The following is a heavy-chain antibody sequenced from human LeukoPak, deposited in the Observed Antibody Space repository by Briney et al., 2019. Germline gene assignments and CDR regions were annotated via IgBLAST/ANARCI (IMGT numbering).Heavy chain of an antibody. CDR3: ARWGVVPAAMGWFDP. D-gene: IGHD2-2*01. CDR1: GFTFSSYW. CDR2: IKQDGSEE. Sequence: GGSLRLSCAASGFTFSSYWMSWVRQAPGKGLEWVANIKQDGSEEYYVDSVKGRFTISRDNAKNSLYLQMNSLRAEDTAVYYCARWGVVPAAMGWFDPWGQGTLVTVSS. V-gene: IGHV3-7*01. J-gene: IGHJ5*02.